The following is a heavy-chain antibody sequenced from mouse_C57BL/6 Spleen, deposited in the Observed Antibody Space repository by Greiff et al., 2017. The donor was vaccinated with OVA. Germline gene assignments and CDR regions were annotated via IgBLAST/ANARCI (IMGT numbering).Heavy chain of an antibody. J-gene: IGHJ1*03. V-gene: IGHV1-82*01. CDR1: GYAFSSSW. D-gene: IGHD1-1*01. CDR3: ARGYGRWDFDV. Sequence: QVQLQQSGPELVKPGASVTISCKASGYAFSSSWMNWVKQRPGKGLEWIGRIYPGDGDTNYNGKFKGKATLTAANSSSTAYTHLSSLTSEDAAVYVCARGYGRWDFDVWGTGTTVTVSS. CDR2: IYPGDGDT.